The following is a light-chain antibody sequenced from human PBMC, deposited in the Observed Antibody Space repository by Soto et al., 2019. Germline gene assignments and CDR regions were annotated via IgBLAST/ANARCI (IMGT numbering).Light chain of an antibody. CDR2: TAS. CDR1: QSVYNNY. CDR3: QVRSNWPPSIT. J-gene: IGKJ5*01. Sequence: EIVMTQSPDTLSLSPGERATLSCRASQSVYNNYVAWYQQKPGQAPRPLIHTASSRATGIPDRFSGSGSGTDFTLTISGLEPEDFAVYYCQVRSNWPPSITFGQGTRLEIK. V-gene: IGKV3D-20*02.